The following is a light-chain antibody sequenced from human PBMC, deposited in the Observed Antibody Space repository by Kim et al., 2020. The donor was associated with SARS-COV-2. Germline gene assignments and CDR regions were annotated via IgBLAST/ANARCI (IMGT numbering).Light chain of an antibody. CDR2: RIS. V-gene: IGKV2-24*01. CDR1: ESLVHSDGNTY. J-gene: IGKJ1*01. CDR3: MQGTLWWT. Sequence: QAASISCRSSESLVHSDGNTYLSWLQQRPGQPPRLLIERISNRLSGVPDRFSGSGAGTDFTLKISRVEAEDVGVYYCMQGTLWWTFGQGTKVDIK.